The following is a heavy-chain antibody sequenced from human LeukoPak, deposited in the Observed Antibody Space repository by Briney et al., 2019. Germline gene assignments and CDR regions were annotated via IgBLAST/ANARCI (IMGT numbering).Heavy chain of an antibody. D-gene: IGHD2-15*01. V-gene: IGHV4-34*01. CDR2: INHSGST. J-gene: IGHJ5*02. Sequence: SETLSLTCAVYGGSFSGYYWSWIRQPPGKGLEWIGEINHSGSTNYNPSLKSRVTISVDTSKNQFSLKLSSVTAADTAVYYCARFSRGWTANWFDPWGQGTLVTVSS. CDR3: ARFSRGWTANWFDP. CDR1: GGSFSGYY.